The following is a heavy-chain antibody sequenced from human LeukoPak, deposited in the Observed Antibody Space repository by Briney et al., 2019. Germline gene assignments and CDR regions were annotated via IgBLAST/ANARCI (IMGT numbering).Heavy chain of an antibody. Sequence: SETLSPTCTVSGDSISSYYWSWIRQPPGKGLEWIGYIYYSGSTNYNPSLKSRVTISVDTSKNQFSLKLSSVTAADTAVYYCARSISYPYYYYYMDVWGKGTTVTISS. CDR1: GDSISSYY. V-gene: IGHV4-59*01. CDR2: IYYSGST. D-gene: IGHD1-14*01. J-gene: IGHJ6*03. CDR3: ARSISYPYYYYYMDV.